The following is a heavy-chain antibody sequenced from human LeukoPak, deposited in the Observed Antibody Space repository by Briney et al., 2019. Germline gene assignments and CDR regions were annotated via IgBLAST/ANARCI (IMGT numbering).Heavy chain of an antibody. J-gene: IGHJ3*02. CDR2: LYSDGRS. V-gene: IGHV3-66*01. D-gene: IGHD5/OR15-5a*01. CDR3: SRGSVFHGFDI. Sequence: GRSLRLSCAAAGFSVTTKYMSWVRLAPGKGLEWVSILYSDGRSYYAASVGGRFTISRDKSKNTLYLQMSNLRAEDTAAYYCSRGSVFHGFDIWGQGTTVTVSS. CDR1: GFSVTTKY.